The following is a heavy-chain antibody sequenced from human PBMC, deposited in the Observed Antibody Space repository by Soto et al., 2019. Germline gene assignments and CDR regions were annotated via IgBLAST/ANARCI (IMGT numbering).Heavy chain of an antibody. D-gene: IGHD2-2*01. J-gene: IGHJ4*02. V-gene: IGHV3-7*01. CDR1: GFTFRSDW. CDR2: INQDGSYK. CDR3: ARGPRGLYHHDY. Sequence: GGSLRLSCVASGFTFRSDWMSWVRQAPGRGLEWVANINQDGSYKSYVDSVRGRFTISRDNAKNSLYLQMSSLRADDTAVYYCARGPRGLYHHDYWGQGALVTVS.